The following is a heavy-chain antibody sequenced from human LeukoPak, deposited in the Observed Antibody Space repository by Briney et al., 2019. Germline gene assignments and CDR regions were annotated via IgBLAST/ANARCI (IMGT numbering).Heavy chain of an antibody. J-gene: IGHJ4*02. CDR2: ISGSGGST. Sequence: GGSLRLSCAASGFTFSNAWMSWVRQAPGKGLEWVSAISGSGGSTYYADSVKGRFTISRDNSKNTLYLQMNSLRAEDTAVYYCAKDPARLYYFDYWGQGTLVTVSS. CDR3: AKDPARLYYFDY. V-gene: IGHV3-23*01. CDR1: GFTFSNAW.